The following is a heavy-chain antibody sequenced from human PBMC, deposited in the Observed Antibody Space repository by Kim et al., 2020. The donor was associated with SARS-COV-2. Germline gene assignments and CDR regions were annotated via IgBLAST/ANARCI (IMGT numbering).Heavy chain of an antibody. Sequence: GESLKISCRSSGYNFPSYWINWVRQMPGKGLEWMGRIDPSNSNTNYNPSFQGHVTISADKSINTAYLQWSSLKASDTAMYYCAKQGGAYVDDLDFWGQGTLVTFSS. V-gene: IGHV5-10-1*01. J-gene: IGHJ4*02. CDR1: GYNFPSYW. CDR3: AKQGGAYVDDLDF. D-gene: IGHD2-21*01. CDR2: IDPSNSNT.